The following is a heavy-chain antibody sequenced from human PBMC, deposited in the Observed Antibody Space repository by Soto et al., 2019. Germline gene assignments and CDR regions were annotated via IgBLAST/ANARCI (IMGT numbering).Heavy chain of an antibody. V-gene: IGHV5-10-1*04. J-gene: IGHJ6*03. CDR3: ARLGYDFWSGYYTNRYYYYMDV. CDR1: GYSFTSYW. D-gene: IGHD3-3*01. CDR2: IDPSYSYT. Sequence: GESLKISCKGSGYSFTSYWISWVRQMPGKGLEWMGRIDPSYSYTNYSPSFQGQVTISADKSISTAYLLWSSLKASDTAMYYCARLGYDFWSGYYTNRYYYYMDVWGKGTTVTVSS.